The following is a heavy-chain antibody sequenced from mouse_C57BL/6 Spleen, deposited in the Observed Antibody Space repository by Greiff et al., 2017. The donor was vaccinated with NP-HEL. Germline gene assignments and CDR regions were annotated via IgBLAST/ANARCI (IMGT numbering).Heavy chain of an antibody. Sequence: EVHLVESGGGLVQPGGSLSLSCAASGFTFTAYYMSLVRQPPGPALAWLGFIRHIANGYTTEYSASVKGRFTISRDNSQSILYLQMNALRAEDSATYYCARYRGSAWFAYWGQGTLVTVSA. J-gene: IGHJ3*01. CDR3: ARYRGSAWFAY. CDR2: IRHIANGYTT. CDR1: GFTFTAYY. V-gene: IGHV7-3*01.